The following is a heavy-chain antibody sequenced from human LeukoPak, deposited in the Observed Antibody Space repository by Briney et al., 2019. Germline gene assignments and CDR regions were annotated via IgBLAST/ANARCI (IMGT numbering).Heavy chain of an antibody. V-gene: IGHV4-39*07. J-gene: IGHJ4*02. Sequence: SETLSLTCTVSGGSISSSSYYWGWIRQPPGKGLEWIGSIYYSGSTYYNPSLKSRVTISVDTSKNQFSLKLSSVTAADTAVYYCARGLIAARPFDYWGQGTLVTVSS. D-gene: IGHD6-6*01. CDR3: ARGLIAARPFDY. CDR1: GGSISSSSYY. CDR2: IYYSGST.